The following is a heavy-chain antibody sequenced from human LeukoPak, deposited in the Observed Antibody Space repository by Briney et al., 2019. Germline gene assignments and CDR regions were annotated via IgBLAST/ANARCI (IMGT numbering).Heavy chain of an antibody. CDR1: GYTFTSYY. Sequence: SVKVSCKASGYTFTSYYMHWVRQAPGQGLEWMGGIIPIFGTANYAQKFQGRVTITADESTSTAYMELSSLRSEDTAVYYCARVNTMIVAPFDYWGQGTLVTVSS. V-gene: IGHV1-69*13. J-gene: IGHJ4*02. CDR3: ARVNTMIVAPFDY. CDR2: IIPIFGTA. D-gene: IGHD3-22*01.